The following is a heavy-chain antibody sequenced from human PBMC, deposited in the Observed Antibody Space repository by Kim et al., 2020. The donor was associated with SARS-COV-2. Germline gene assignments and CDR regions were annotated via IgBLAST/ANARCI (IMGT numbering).Heavy chain of an antibody. D-gene: IGHD6-13*01. CDR1: GFTFGDYA. CDR2: IRSKAYGGTT. Sequence: GGSLRLSCTASGFTFGDYAMSWVRQAPGKGLEWVGFIRSKAYGGTTEYAASVKGRFTISRDDSKSIAYLQMNSLKTEDTAVYYCTRAAGTFSYYYYGMDVWGQGTTVTVSS. CDR3: TRAAGTFSYYYYGMDV. V-gene: IGHV3-49*04. J-gene: IGHJ6*02.